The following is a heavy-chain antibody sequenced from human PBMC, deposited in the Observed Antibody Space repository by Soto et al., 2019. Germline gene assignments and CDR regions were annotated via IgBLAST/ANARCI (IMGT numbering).Heavy chain of an antibody. V-gene: IGHV1-69*12. CDR3: ARNPDTNYYYGMDV. CDR2: IIPIFGTA. Sequence: QVQLVQSGAEVTKPGSSVKVSCKASGGTFSSYAISWVRQAPGQGLEWRGGIIPIFGTANYAQKFQGRVTITADESTGTAYMELSSLRSEDTAVYYCARNPDTNYYYGMDVWGQGTTVTVSS. CDR1: GGTFSSYA. J-gene: IGHJ6*02.